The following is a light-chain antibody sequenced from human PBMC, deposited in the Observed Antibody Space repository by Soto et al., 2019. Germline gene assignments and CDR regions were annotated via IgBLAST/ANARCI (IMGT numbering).Light chain of an antibody. CDR2: SAS. Sequence: GDRVTITCRASQDINRWLAWHQQKPGEAPNLLIFSASSLQSGVPSRFSGSGSGTDFTLTITNLQPEDVATYYCQQGHSFPLTFDPGTKVDLK. CDR1: QDINRW. J-gene: IGKJ3*01. V-gene: IGKV1-12*01. CDR3: QQGHSFPLT.